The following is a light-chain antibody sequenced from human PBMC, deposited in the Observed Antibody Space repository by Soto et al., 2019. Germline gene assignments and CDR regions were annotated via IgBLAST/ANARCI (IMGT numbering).Light chain of an antibody. CDR2: EVS. CDR3: SSYAGSTPVV. Sequence: QSALTQPPSASGSPGQSVTISCTGTSSDVGGYNYVSWYQQHPGKAPKLMIYEVSKRPSGVPDRFSGSKFGNTASLTVSGLQAEDEADYYCSSYAGSTPVVFGGGTKLTVL. CDR1: SSDVGGYNY. J-gene: IGLJ2*01. V-gene: IGLV2-8*01.